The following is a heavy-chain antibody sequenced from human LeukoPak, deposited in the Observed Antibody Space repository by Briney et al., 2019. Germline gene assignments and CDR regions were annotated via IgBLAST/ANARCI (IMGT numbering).Heavy chain of an antibody. CDR3: ARDRGLTEYYFDY. V-gene: IGHV3-23*01. CDR2: ISGSGGST. D-gene: IGHD1-14*01. J-gene: IGHJ4*02. Sequence: GGSLRLSCAASGFTFSSYAMSWVRQAPGKGLEWVSAISGSGGSTYYADSVKGRFTISRDNSKNTLYLQMNSLRAEDTAVYYCARDRGLTEYYFDYWGQGTLVTVSS. CDR1: GFTFSSYA.